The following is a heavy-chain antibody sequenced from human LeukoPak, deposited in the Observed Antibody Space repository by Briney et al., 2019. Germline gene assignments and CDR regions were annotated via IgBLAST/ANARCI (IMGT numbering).Heavy chain of an antibody. CDR3: ARDPISYYYGMDV. CDR2: IFYSGRN. CDR1: GGSISTNY. D-gene: IGHD3-9*01. Sequence: SETLSLTCTVSGGSISTNYWSWIRQPPGKGLEWIGNIFYSGRNNYNPSLRSRVTMSVDTSKNQFSLKLSSVTAADTAVYYCARDPISYYYGMDVWGQGTTVTVSS. J-gene: IGHJ6*02. V-gene: IGHV4-59*12.